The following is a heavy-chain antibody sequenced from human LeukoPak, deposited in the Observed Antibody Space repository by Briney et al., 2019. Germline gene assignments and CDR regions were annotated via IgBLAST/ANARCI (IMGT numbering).Heavy chain of an antibody. CDR1: GFTFSSYA. D-gene: IGHD3-9*01. CDR3: AKGPLRYFDWLLDY. CDR2: ISGSGGST. Sequence: GGSLRLSCAASGFTFSSYAMSWVRQAPGKGLEWVSAISGSGGSTYYADSVKGRFTISRDNSKNTLYLQINSLRAEDTAVYYCAKGPLRYFDWLLDYWGQGTLVTVSS. V-gene: IGHV3-23*01. J-gene: IGHJ4*02.